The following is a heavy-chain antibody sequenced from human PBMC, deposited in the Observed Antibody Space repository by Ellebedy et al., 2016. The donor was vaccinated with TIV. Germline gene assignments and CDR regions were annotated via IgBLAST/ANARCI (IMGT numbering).Heavy chain of an antibody. Sequence: AASVQVSCKASGYTFTSYCISWVRQAPRQGLEWMGWISAYNGNTNYAQKLQGRVTMTTDTSTSTAYMELRSLRSDDTAVYYCARDVDTAMVSVDYWGQGTLVTVSS. J-gene: IGHJ4*02. CDR3: ARDVDTAMVSVDY. V-gene: IGHV1-18*01. D-gene: IGHD5-18*01. CDR2: ISAYNGNT. CDR1: GYTFTSYC.